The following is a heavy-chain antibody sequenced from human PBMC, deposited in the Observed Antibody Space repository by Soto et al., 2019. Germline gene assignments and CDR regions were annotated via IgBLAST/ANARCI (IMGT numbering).Heavy chain of an antibody. CDR2: ISTDGSVT. Sequence: EVQLVESGGGLVQPGGSLRLSCAASGLTFSSYWMHWVRQAPWKGLVWVSRISTDGSVTTYADSVKGRFSISRDNAKNTLDLQMNSLRTEDTAVYYCARAPYSSGWWGFDYGGQGTLVTVSS. V-gene: IGHV3-74*01. CDR1: GLTFSSYW. J-gene: IGHJ4*02. D-gene: IGHD6-19*01. CDR3: ARAPYSSGWWGFDY.